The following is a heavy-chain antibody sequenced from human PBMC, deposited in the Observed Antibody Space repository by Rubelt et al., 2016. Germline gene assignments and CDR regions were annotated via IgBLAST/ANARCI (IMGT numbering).Heavy chain of an antibody. CDR1: GFTFSNYG. CDR3: ARGDYDILTGYSPGQYGMDV. V-gene: IGHV3-48*04. D-gene: IGHD3-9*01. J-gene: IGHJ6*02. Sequence: GRSLRLSCAASGFTFSNYGMHWVRQAPGKGLEWVSYISSTRSTINYADSVKGRFTISRDNAKNSLYLQMNSLRAEDTAVYYCARGDYDILTGYSPGQYGMDVWGQGTTVTVSS. CDR2: ISSTRSTI.